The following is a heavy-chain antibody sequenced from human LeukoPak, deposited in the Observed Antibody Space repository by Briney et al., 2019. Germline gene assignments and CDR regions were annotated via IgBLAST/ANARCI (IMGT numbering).Heavy chain of an antibody. CDR2: INSDGSST. D-gene: IGHD6-19*01. J-gene: IGHJ6*04. V-gene: IGHV3-74*01. CDR1: GFTFSSYW. CDR3: ARVDSSGWYYYYGMDV. Sequence: GGSLRLSFAASGFTFSSYWMHWVRQAPGNGLVWVSRINSDGSSTSYADSVKGRFTISRDNAKNTLYLQMNSLRAEDTAVYYCARVDSSGWYYYYGMDVWGKGTTVTVSS.